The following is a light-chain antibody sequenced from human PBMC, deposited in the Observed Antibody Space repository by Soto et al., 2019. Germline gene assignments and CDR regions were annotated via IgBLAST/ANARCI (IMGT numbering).Light chain of an antibody. CDR3: QQYNYWPQT. Sequence: EIVMTQSPATLSVSPGERSTLSCMASQSVSTNLAWHQQKPGQAPRLLIYGASTRATGIPARFSGSGSGTEFTLTISRLQSEDFAVYYCQQYNYWPQTFGQGTKVDIK. V-gene: IGKV3-15*01. CDR2: GAS. CDR1: QSVSTN. J-gene: IGKJ1*01.